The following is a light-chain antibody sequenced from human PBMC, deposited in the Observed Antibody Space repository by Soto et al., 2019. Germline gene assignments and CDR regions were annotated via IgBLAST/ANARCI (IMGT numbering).Light chain of an antibody. CDR2: QDS. J-gene: IGLJ1*01. CDR3: QAWDSSTGV. Sequence: SYELTQPPSVSVSPGQTASITCSGDKLGDKYACWYQQKPGQSPVLVIYQDSKLPSGIPERFSGYNSGNTATLTISGTQAMDEDDYYCQAWDSSTGVFGTGTKVTVL. CDR1: KLGDKY. V-gene: IGLV3-1*01.